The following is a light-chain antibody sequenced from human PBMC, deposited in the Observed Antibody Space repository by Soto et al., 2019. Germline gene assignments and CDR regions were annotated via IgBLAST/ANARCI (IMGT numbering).Light chain of an antibody. V-gene: IGLV2-14*01. Sequence: QSVLTQPASVSGSPGQSITISCTGTSTDVGAYNYVSWYQQHPGKAPKLVIFGVTNRPSEVSDRFSGSKSGNTASLTISGLQFEDEADYYCSSYRGTSTPVFGGGTKSPS. CDR1: STDVGAYNY. CDR3: SSYRGTSTPV. J-gene: IGLJ2*01. CDR2: GVT.